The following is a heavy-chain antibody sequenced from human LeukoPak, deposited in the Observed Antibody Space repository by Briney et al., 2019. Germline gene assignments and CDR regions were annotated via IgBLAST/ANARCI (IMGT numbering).Heavy chain of an antibody. V-gene: IGHV3-15*01. CDR2: IKSKTDGGTT. CDR1: GFTFSNAW. Sequence: GGSLRLSCAASGFTFSNAWMSWVRQAPGKGLEWVGRIKSKTDGGTTDYAAPVKGRFTISRDDSKNTLYLQMNSLKTEDTAVYYCTTDSYYDSSGYYHDAFDIWGQGTMVTVSS. D-gene: IGHD3-22*01. CDR3: TTDSYYDSSGYYHDAFDI. J-gene: IGHJ3*02.